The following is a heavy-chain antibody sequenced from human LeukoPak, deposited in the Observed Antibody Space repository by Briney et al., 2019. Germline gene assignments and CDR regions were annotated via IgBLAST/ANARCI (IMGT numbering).Heavy chain of an antibody. CDR1: GFTFSSYG. V-gene: IGHV3-33*01. CDR3: ARRDTTGWFHHFDY. CDR2: IWYDGSNK. Sequence: GGSLRLSCAASGFTFSSYGMHWVRQAPGKGLEWVAVIWYDGSNKYYADSVKGRFTISRDNSRNTLFLQMNSLRDEDTAVYYCARRDTTGWFHHFDYWGQGTLVTVSS. J-gene: IGHJ4*02. D-gene: IGHD6-19*01.